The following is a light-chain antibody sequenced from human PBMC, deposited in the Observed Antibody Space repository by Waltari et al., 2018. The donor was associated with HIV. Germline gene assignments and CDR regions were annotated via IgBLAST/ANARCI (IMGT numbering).Light chain of an antibody. CDR2: EVT. V-gene: IGLV2-23*02. Sequence: QSVLTPSPSVSAPPGQRVTISCTGTSSNVGSADLVSWYQQHPGEAPKLIIYEVTKRPSGVSNRFSGSKSGNTASLTISGLQAEDEADYYCCSCPRSGIRYVFGTGTKVTVL. CDR1: SSNVGSADL. J-gene: IGLJ1*01. CDR3: CSCPRSGIRYV.